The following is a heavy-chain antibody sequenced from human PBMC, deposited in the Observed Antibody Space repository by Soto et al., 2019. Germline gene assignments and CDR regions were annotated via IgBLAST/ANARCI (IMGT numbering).Heavy chain of an antibody. CDR3: ARAVRSRRYDL. CDR1: GFTFRNYG. V-gene: IGHV3-33*01. J-gene: IGHJ5*02. CDR2: IWYDGSNK. D-gene: IGHD3-10*02. Sequence: QVQLVESGGGVVQPGRSLRLSCAASGFTFRNYGMHWVRQAPGKGLEWLAVIWYDGSNKYYADSVKGRFTISRDNSKNARYREMNSRRDEDTAVYYCARAVRSRRYDLWGQGTLVIVSS.